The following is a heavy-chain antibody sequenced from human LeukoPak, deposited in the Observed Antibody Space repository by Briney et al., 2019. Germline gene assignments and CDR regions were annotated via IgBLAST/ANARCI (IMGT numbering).Heavy chain of an antibody. D-gene: IGHD6-13*01. CDR3: ARVQAAGDY. V-gene: IGHV3-7*03. Sequence: GGSLRLSCAASGFTFSSYWMSWVRQAPGKGLEWVATIKQDGSEKYYVDSVKGRFTISRDKAKNTLYLQMNSLRAEDTAVYYCARVQAAGDYWGKGTLVTVSS. CDR2: IKQDGSEK. J-gene: IGHJ4*02. CDR1: GFTFSSYW.